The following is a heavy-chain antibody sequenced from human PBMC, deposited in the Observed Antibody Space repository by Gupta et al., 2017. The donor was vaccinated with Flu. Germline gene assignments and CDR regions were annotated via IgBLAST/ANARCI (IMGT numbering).Heavy chain of an antibody. V-gene: IGHV3-23*01. D-gene: IGHD3-9*01. J-gene: IGHJ4*02. CDR1: GFALRDDE. CDR3: VKGLTSNDY. Sequence: EVQLLESGGGLVQPGESLRLSCAASGFALRDDEMTWVRPAPGRGLEGVSWIGSTNGHTHYADSVKGRCSITRDNSKNTLYLQMSSLRVYDTAIYYFVKGLTSNDYWGQGTLVTVSS. CDR2: IGSTNGHT.